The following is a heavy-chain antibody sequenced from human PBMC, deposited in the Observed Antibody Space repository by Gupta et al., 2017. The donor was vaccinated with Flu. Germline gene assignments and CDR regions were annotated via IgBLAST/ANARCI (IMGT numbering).Heavy chain of an antibody. J-gene: IGHJ4*02. CDR2: IAYDGSNK. CDR3: AKLTTVTDEGSFDY. Sequence: QAPGKGLEWVAVIAYDGSNKSYADSVKGRFTISRDNSKNTLYLQMNSLGAEDTAVYYCAKLTTVTDEGSFDYWGQGTLVTVSS. D-gene: IGHD4-17*01. V-gene: IGHV3-30*18.